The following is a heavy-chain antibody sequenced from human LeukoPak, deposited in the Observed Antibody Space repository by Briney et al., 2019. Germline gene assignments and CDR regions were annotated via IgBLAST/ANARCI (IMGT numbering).Heavy chain of an antibody. D-gene: IGHD3-3*01. J-gene: IGHJ4*02. V-gene: IGHV3-7*01. CDR1: GFTFSNYW. CDR3: ARTLANYDLLDY. Sequence: GGSLRLSCAASGFTFSNYWMSWVHQAPGKGLEWVANIKQDGSEKYYVDSVKGRFTISRDNAKNSLYLQMNSLRAEDTAVYYCARTLANYDLLDYWGQGTLVTVSS. CDR2: IKQDGSEK.